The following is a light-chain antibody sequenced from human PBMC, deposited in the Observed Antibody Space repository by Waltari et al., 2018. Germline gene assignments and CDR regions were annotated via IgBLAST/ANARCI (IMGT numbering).Light chain of an antibody. CDR3: QQYITYPWT. J-gene: IGKJ1*01. CDR2: TAS. V-gene: IGKV1-5*03. CDR1: QSISRW. Sequence: DIQMTQSPSSPSASVGDRVPITCRAGQSISRWLDGYQQKPGKAPSLLSYTASTLQSGGQSRFSGRGSGTEFTLTISSLQPDEFAAYYCQQYITYPWTFGQGTKVETK.